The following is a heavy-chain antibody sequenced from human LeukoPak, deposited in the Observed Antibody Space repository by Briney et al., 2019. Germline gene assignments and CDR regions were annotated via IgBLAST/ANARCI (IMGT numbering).Heavy chain of an antibody. CDR2: IYSSGST. CDR1: GGSISTYY. CDR3: AREMRVNYYVLPGYYHSYHYGMDV. V-gene: IGHV4-4*07. J-gene: IGHJ6*02. Sequence: PAETLSLTCTVSGGSISTYYWSWIRQPAGKGLEWIGRIYSSGSTKYNPSLKSRINMSPDPCKNPFSLHLSSMTAAVKAVYYCAREMRVNYYVLPGYYHSYHYGMDVWGQGTTVIVSS. D-gene: IGHD3-9*01.